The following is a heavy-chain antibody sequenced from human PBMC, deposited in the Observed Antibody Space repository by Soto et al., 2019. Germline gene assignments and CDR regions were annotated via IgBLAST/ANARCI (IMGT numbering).Heavy chain of an antibody. CDR3: ARQGIRGYDFWSGYSQRHNYYYTDV. J-gene: IGHJ6*03. Sequence: GGSLRLSCAASGFTFRSYGMHWVRQAPGKGLEWVAVIWYDGSNKYYADSVKGRFTISRDNSKNTLYLQMNSLRAEDTAVYYCARQGIRGYDFWSGYSQRHNYYYTDVWGKGTTVTVSS. D-gene: IGHD3-3*01. V-gene: IGHV3-33*01. CDR1: GFTFRSYG. CDR2: IWYDGSNK.